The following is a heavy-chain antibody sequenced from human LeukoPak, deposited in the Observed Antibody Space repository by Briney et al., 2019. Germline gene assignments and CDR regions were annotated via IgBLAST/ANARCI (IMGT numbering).Heavy chain of an antibody. V-gene: IGHV1-18*01. CDR3: ARDLGYCSGSTCYRNWFDP. CDR1: GYTFTSSG. Sequence: GASVKVSCKASGYTFTSSGISWVRQAPGQGLEWMGWTSAYNDHTNYAQKFQGRVTMTTDTSTSTAYMELRGLRSDDTGVYYCARDLGYCSGSTCYRNWFDPWGQGTLVTVSS. CDR2: TSAYNDHT. D-gene: IGHD2-15*01. J-gene: IGHJ5*02.